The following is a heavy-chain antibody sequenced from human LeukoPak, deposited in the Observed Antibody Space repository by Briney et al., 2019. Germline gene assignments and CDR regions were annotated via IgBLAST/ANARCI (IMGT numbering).Heavy chain of an antibody. CDR1: GFTFGSYA. Sequence: PGGSLRLSCAASGFTFGSYAVHWVRQAPGKGLEYVSAITNDGGTTFYANSVKGRFTISRDNSKNTLFLQMGSLRPEDMAVYYCARVDDFTYDFWGQGTLVTVSS. D-gene: IGHD2-2*03. CDR2: ITNDGGTT. CDR3: ARVDDFTYDF. J-gene: IGHJ4*02. V-gene: IGHV3-64*01.